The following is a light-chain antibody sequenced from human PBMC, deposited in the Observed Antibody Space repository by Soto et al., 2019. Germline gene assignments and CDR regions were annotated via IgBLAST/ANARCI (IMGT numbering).Light chain of an antibody. J-gene: IGKJ5*01. CDR3: QQYNDWPPIT. CDR2: HAS. Sequence: EIVLTQSPVILSVSPGETATLSCRASESVTRNLAWYQHIPGQAPRLLVFHASVRATGIPARFSGSGSGTEFSLTISKLQSEDFAVYFCQQYNDWPPITFGQGTRLEIK. CDR1: ESVTRN. V-gene: IGKV3-15*01.